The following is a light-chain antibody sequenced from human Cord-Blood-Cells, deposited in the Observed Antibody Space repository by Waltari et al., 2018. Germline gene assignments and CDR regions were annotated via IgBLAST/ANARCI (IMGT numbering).Light chain of an antibody. Sequence: QYALTQPASVSGSPGPSTTISSTGTSSDVGSYNLVSWYQQHPGKAPKLMIYEGSKRPSGVSNRFSGSKSGNTASLTISGLQAEDEADYYCCSYAGSSTWVFGGGTKLTVL. CDR2: EGS. CDR1: SSDVGSYNL. V-gene: IGLV2-23*01. J-gene: IGLJ3*02. CDR3: CSYAGSSTWV.